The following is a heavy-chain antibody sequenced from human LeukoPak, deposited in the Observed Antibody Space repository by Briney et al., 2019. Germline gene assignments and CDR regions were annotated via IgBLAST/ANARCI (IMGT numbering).Heavy chain of an antibody. CDR2: IRSKANSYAT. CDR1: GFTFSGSA. V-gene: IGHV3-73*01. CDR3: TRHALDGDYWPDYYYYMDV. D-gene: IGHD4-17*01. Sequence: GGSLRLSCAASGFTFSGSAMHWVRQASGKGLEWVSRIRSKANSYATAYAASVKGRFTISRDDSKNTAYLQMNSLKTEDTAVYYCTRHALDGDYWPDYYYYMDVWGKGTTVTVSS. J-gene: IGHJ6*03.